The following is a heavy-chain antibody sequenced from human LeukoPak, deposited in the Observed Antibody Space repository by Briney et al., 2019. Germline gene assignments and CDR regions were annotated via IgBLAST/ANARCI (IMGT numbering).Heavy chain of an antibody. CDR1: GYTFTSYG. D-gene: IGHD3-22*01. J-gene: IGHJ5*02. CDR2: ISAYNGNT. V-gene: IGHV1-18*01. Sequence: ASVKVSCKASGYTFTSYGISWVRQAPGQGLEWMGWISAYNGNTNYAQKLQGRVTMTTDTSTSTAYMELRSLRSDDTAVYYCARYFVVSSGATIELGISPKPNWFDPWGQGTLVTVSS. CDR3: ARYFVVSSGATIELGISPKPNWFDP.